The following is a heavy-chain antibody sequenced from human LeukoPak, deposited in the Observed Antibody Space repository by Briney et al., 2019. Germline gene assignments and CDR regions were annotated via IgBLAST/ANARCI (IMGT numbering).Heavy chain of an antibody. J-gene: IGHJ4*02. CDR1: GYSISSGYY. CDR2: IYHSGST. CDR3: ARELWSGYSL. V-gene: IGHV4-38-2*02. D-gene: IGHD3-3*01. Sequence: SETLSLTCTVSGYSISSGYYWGWIRQPPGKGLEWIGSIYHSGSTYYNPSLKSRVTISVDTSKNQFSLKLSSVTAADTAVYYCARELWSGYSLWGQGTLVTVSS.